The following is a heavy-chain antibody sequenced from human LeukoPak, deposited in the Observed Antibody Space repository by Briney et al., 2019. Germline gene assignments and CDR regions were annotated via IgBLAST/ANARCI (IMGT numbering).Heavy chain of an antibody. CDR3: ARRASDDDYGSFFAGQAPIDY. D-gene: IGHD4-17*01. CDR1: GGSISSSSYY. Sequence: PSETLSLTCTVSGGSISSSSYYWGWIRQPPGKGLEWIGSIYYSGSTYYNPSLKSRVTISVDTSKNQFSLKLSSVTAADTAVYYCARRASDDDYGSFFAGQAPIDYWGQGTLVTVSS. V-gene: IGHV4-39*01. J-gene: IGHJ4*02. CDR2: IYYSGST.